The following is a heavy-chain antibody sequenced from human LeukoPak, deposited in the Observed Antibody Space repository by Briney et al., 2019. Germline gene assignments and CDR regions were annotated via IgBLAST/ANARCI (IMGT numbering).Heavy chain of an antibody. D-gene: IGHD3-10*01. J-gene: IGHJ4*02. Sequence: GGSLRLSCAVSGFSFSTSWMHWVRQGPGKGLVWVSRISDDGSDILYADSVKGRFTVSRDNAKNTLYLQMNSLRAEDTALYYCARDRGGWGPTTFNFWGQGTLVTVSS. CDR3: ARDRGGWGPTTFNF. CDR2: ISDDGSDI. CDR1: GFSFSTSW. V-gene: IGHV3-74*01.